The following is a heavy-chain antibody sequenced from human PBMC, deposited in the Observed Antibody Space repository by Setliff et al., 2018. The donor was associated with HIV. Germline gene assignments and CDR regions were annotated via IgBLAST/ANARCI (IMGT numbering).Heavy chain of an antibody. D-gene: IGHD5-12*01. CDR3: ARGPVSGYDRGWVDS. J-gene: IGHJ4*02. CDR1: GSSFNNYY. CDR2: IDHSGGP. Sequence: PSETLSLTCAVYGSSFNNYYWSWIRQFPGKGLEWIGEIDHSGGPNYRSSLKSRVTITIDTSKNQFSLKVTSVTAADTAIYYCARGPVSGYDRGWVDSWGQGTQVTVSS. V-gene: IGHV4-34*01.